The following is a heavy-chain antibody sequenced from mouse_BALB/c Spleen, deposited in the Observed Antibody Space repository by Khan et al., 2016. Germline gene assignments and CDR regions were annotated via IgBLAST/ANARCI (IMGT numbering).Heavy chain of an antibody. D-gene: IGHD1-2*01. CDR2: IRYSGST. J-gene: IGHJ1*01. CDR1: GYSITSDYA. CDR3: TRSPTATRYFDV. Sequence: QLKQSGPGLVKPSQSLSLTCTVTGYSITSDYAWNWIRQFPGNKLEWMGYIRYSGSTTYNPSLKSRISITRDTSKNQFFLQLYSVTTEDIATYYCTRSPTATRYFDVWGAGTTVTVSS. V-gene: IGHV3-2*02.